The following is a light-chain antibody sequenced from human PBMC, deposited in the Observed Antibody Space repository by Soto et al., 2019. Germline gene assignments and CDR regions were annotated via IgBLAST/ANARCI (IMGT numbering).Light chain of an antibody. CDR3: GTWDNSLSAGA. CDR2: DNN. J-gene: IGLJ2*01. Sequence: QSVLTQPPSVSAAPGQKVTISCSGSSSNIGNNYVSWYQQLPGTAPKLLIYDNNKRPSGIPDRLSGSKSGTSATLDITGLQTGDEADYYCGTWDNSLSAGAFGGGTKLTVL. V-gene: IGLV1-51*01. CDR1: SSNIGNNY.